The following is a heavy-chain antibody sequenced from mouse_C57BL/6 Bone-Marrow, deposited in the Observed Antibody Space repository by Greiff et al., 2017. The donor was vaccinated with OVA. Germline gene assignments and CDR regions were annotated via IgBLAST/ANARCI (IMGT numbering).Heavy chain of an antibody. CDR2: IYPGDGDT. D-gene: IGHD1-1*01. V-gene: IGHV1-80*01. CDR3: ARGLLRCYAFAY. Sequence: VQLQQSGAELVKPGASVKISCKASGYAFSSYWMNWVKQRPGKGLEWIGQIYPGDGDTNYNGKFKGKATLTADKSSSTACMQLSSLTSEDSAVYFCARGLLRCYAFAYWGQGTLVTVSA. CDR1: GYAFSSYW. J-gene: IGHJ3*01.